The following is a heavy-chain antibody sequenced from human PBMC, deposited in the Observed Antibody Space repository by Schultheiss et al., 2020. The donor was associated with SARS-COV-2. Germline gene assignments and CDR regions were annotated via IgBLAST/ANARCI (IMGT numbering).Heavy chain of an antibody. Sequence: GGSLRLSCAASGFTFDDYAMHWVRQAPGKGLEWVSLISWDGGSTYYADSVKGRFTISRDNSKNSLYLQMNSLRAEDTALYYCAKDKGSNRYSYGGLHYWGQGTLVTVSS. CDR3: AKDKGSNRYSYGGLHY. CDR2: ISWDGGST. V-gene: IGHV3-43D*03. D-gene: IGHD5-18*01. CDR1: GFTFDDYA. J-gene: IGHJ4*02.